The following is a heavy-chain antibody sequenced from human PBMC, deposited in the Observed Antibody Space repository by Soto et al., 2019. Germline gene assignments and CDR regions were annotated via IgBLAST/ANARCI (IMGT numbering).Heavy chain of an antibody. V-gene: IGHV3-23*01. CDR1: GFICSSYD. CDR3: AKATATGGGAFDI. Sequence: PGGSLTLSCAASGFICSSYDMSWVRQAPGKGLEWVSTILVDGRTFYVDSVKGRFTISRDSSQNTVYLQMNSLTAGDTALYYCAKATATGGGAFDICGQGTRVTFS. D-gene: IGHD2-8*02. CDR2: ILVDGRT. J-gene: IGHJ3*02.